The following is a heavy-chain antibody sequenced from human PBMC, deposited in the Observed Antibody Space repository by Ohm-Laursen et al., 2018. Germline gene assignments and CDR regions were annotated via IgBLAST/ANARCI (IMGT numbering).Heavy chain of an antibody. CDR3: ARDSAQGGAFDI. CDR2: ISSSSSTI. D-gene: IGHD3-16*01. J-gene: IGHJ3*02. CDR1: GFTFSDYY. V-gene: IGHV3-11*04. Sequence: SLRLSCSASGFTFSDYYMSWIRQAPGKGLEWVSYISSSSSTIYYADSVKGRFTISRDNSNNALYLQMNSLRVEDTAMYYCARDSAQGGAFDIWGQGSLVTVSS.